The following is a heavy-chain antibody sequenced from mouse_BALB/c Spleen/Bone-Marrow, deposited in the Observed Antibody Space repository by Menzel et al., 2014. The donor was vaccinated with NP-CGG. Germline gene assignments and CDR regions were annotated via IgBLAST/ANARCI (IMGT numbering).Heavy chain of an antibody. J-gene: IGHJ4*01. V-gene: IGHV5-12*02. CDR2: ISNGGGST. Sequence: EVKVVESGGGLVQPGGSLKLSCATSGFTFSDYYMYWVRQTPEKRLEWVAYISNGGGSTYYPDTVKGRFTISRDNAKNTLYLQMSRLKSEDTAMYYCARRTAYAMDYWGQGTSVTVSP. D-gene: IGHD1-2*01. CDR3: ARRTAYAMDY. CDR1: GFTFSDYY.